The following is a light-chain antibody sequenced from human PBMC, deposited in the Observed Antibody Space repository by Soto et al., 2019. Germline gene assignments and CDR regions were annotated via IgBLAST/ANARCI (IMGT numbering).Light chain of an antibody. CDR3: TSYAGGNNV. V-gene: IGLV2-8*01. CDR1: SSDVGGYNF. J-gene: IGLJ1*01. CDR2: EVN. Sequence: QSVLTQPPSASGSRGQSVTISCTGTSSDVGGYNFVSWYQQYPGKVPKLMVYEVNKRPSGVPDRFSGSKSGNTASLTVSGLQAEDEADYYCTSYAGGNNVFGTGTKVTVL.